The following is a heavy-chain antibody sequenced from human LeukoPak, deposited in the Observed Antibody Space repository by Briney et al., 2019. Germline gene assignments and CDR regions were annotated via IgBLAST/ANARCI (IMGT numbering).Heavy chain of an antibody. CDR3: ARASGGRHYDFWSGYWDGGFDY. V-gene: IGHV4-34*01. D-gene: IGHD3-3*01. J-gene: IGHJ4*02. Sequence: SETLSLTCGVSGGSLSGYDWSWIRQAPGKGLEWIGDTDQNEITNYNPSLKSRVTISVDTSKNQFFLKLSSVTAADTAVYYCARASGGRHYDFWSGYWDGGFDYWGQGTLVTVSS. CDR1: GGSLSGYD. CDR2: TDQNEIT.